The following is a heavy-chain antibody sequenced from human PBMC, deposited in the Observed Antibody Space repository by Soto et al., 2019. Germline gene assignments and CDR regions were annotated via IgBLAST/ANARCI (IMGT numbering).Heavy chain of an antibody. D-gene: IGHD1-26*01. J-gene: IGHJ4*02. CDR2: IYYSGST. Sequence: KTSETLSLTCTVSGGSISTYYWSWIRQPPGKGLEWIGYIYYSGSTNYNPSLKSRVTISVDTSKNQFSLKLSSVTAADTAVYYCARYVGAYELNDYCSQGSLDIVS. CDR3: ARYVGAYELNDY. V-gene: IGHV4-59*01. CDR1: GGSISTYY.